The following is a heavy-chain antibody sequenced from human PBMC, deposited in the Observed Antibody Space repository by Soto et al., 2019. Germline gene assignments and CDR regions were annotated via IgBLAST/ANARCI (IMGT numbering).Heavy chain of an antibody. Sequence: ASVKVSCNASGYTFTGYYMHWVRQAPGQGLEWMGWINPNSGGTNYAQKFQGWVTMTRDTSISTAYMELSRLRSDDTAVYYCARVGEVVPAAPYYYYGMDVWGQGTTVTVSS. D-gene: IGHD2-2*01. CDR2: INPNSGGT. J-gene: IGHJ6*02. CDR1: GYTFTGYY. CDR3: ARVGEVVPAAPYYYYGMDV. V-gene: IGHV1-2*04.